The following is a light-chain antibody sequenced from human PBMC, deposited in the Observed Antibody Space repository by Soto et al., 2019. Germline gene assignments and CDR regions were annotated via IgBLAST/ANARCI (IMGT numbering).Light chain of an antibody. CDR2: WAS. Sequence: DIVMTQSPDSLAVSLGERASITCRSSQAVFRDSSGRHLLAWYQQKPGQPPKLLIYWASTRESGVPDRFSGSGSGTDFTLTISSLQAEDVAVYYCQQFYSHPLFTFGQGTKLAI. J-gene: IGKJ2*01. V-gene: IGKV4-1*01. CDR1: QAVFRDSSGRHL. CDR3: QQFYSHPLFT.